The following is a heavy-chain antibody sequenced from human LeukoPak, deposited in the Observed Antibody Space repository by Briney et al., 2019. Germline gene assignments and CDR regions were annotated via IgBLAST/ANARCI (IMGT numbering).Heavy chain of an antibody. CDR1: GGSISSTGSF. CDR3: WLEKVVAAYFDS. Sequence: SETLSLTCTVSGGSISSTGSFWGWIRQPPGKGLEWIGRIYSGGITYYNPSLKSRVTISEDTSKNQCSLKMTSMTAADTAIYYCWLEKVVAAYFDSWGQGTLVTVSS. J-gene: IGHJ4*02. CDR2: IYSGGIT. D-gene: IGHD2-15*01. V-gene: IGHV4-39*07.